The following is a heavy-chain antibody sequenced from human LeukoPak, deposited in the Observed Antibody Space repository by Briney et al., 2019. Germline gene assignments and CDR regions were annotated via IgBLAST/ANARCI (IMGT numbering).Heavy chain of an antibody. V-gene: IGHV1-3*03. Sequence: ASVKVSCKASGGTFSSYAISWVRQAPGQRLEWMGCINTDNGNTKYSQEFQGRVTITRDTSAGTAYMELSSLRSEDFAMYFCTLYNHWGQGTLVTVSP. D-gene: IGHD2-2*02. J-gene: IGHJ5*02. CDR1: GGTFSSYA. CDR2: INTDNGNT. CDR3: TLYNH.